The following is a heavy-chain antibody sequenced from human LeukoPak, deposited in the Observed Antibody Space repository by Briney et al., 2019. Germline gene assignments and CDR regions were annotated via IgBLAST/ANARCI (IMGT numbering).Heavy chain of an antibody. CDR1: GYTFTSYG. J-gene: IGHJ5*02. CDR2: ISAYNGNT. CDR3: ARANNWFDP. Sequence: GASVKVSCKASGYTFTSYGISWVRQAPGQGLEWMGWISAYNGNTNYAQKLQGRVTITADKSTSTAYMELSSLRSEDTAVYYCARANNWFDPWGQGTLVTVSS. V-gene: IGHV1-18*01.